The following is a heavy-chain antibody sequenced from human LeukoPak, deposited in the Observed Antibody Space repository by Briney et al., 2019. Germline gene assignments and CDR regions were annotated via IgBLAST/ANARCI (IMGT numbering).Heavy chain of an antibody. J-gene: IGHJ5*02. CDR1: GFTFSSYA. CDR3: AKDFRAGA. Sequence: GGSLRLSCAASGFTFSSYAMHWVRQAPGKGLEWVAVISYDGSNKYYADSVKGRFTISRDNSKNTLYLQMNSLRAEDTAVYYCAKDFRAGAWGQGTLVTVSS. CDR2: ISYDGSNK. V-gene: IGHV3-30*01.